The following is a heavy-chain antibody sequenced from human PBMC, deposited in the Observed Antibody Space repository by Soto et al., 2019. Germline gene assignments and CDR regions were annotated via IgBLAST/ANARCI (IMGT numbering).Heavy chain of an antibody. J-gene: IGHJ6*02. Sequence: HGESLKISCKTSGYTFTSYWIGWVRQMPGKGLEWMGIIYPGDSDTRYSPSFQGQVTISADKSISTAYLQWSSLKASDTAMYYCARHLDRVTLVRGVMNHYFSGMEVWGQGTTVTVSS. V-gene: IGHV5-51*01. CDR2: IYPGDSDT. CDR1: GYTFTSYW. D-gene: IGHD3-10*01. CDR3: ARHLDRVTLVRGVMNHYFSGMEV.